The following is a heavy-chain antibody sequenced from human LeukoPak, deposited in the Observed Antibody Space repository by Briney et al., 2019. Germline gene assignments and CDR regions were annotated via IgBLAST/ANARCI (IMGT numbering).Heavy chain of an antibody. V-gene: IGHV1-2*02. Sequence: ASVKVSCRASGDTLTVHNIHWMRQAPGQGLEWMGWIHPSSGARQYAQKFQGRVTMTRDTSISTAYMELTSLRSDGTAIYYCAVSVQAASIPAFDYWGQGALLTVSS. CDR2: IHPSSGAR. CDR1: GDTLTVHN. J-gene: IGHJ4*02. CDR3: AVSVQAASIPAFDY. D-gene: IGHD6-25*01.